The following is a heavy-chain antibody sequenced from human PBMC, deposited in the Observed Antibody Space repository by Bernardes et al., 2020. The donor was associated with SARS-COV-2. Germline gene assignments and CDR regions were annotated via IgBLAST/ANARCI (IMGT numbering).Heavy chain of an antibody. CDR1: GFDFSDSW. Sequence: GSLRLSCAGSGFDFSDSWMTWVRQAPGKGLEWVANIKRVGSETYYVDSVKGRFTISRDNVKNLVFLQMNSLRAEDTAVFYCARSAGMDVWGQGTMVTVSS. V-gene: IGHV3-7*03. J-gene: IGHJ6*02. CDR2: IKRVGSET. CDR3: ARSAGMDV.